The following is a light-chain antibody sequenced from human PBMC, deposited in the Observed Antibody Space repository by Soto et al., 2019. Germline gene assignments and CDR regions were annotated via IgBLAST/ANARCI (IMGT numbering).Light chain of an antibody. J-gene: IGLJ1*01. CDR3: CSYAGDMTYV. CDR2: EGS. CDR1: SSDVGSYNL. V-gene: IGLV2-23*01. Sequence: QSVLTQPASVSGSPGQSITISCTGTSSDVGSYNLVSWYQQRPGKAPKLMISEGSQRPSGVSNRFSGSKSGNTASLTISGLQVDDEADYYVCSYAGDMTYVFGTGTKVTVL.